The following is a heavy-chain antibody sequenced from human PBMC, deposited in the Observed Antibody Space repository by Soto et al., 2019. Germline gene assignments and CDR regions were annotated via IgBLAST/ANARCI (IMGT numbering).Heavy chain of an antibody. CDR2: IIPILGVA. J-gene: IGHJ6*02. CDR1: GGTFSSYP. D-gene: IGHD3-22*01. CDR3: AGARDSSGYRTPSSYYYYGMDV. V-gene: IGHV1-69*02. Sequence: QVQLVQSGAEVKKPGSSVKVSCKASGGTFSSYPISWVRQAPGQGLEWMGRIIPILGVANYAQKFQGRVTITADKSTSTAYMELSSLRSEDTAVYYCAGARDSSGYRTPSSYYYYGMDVWGQGTTVTVSS.